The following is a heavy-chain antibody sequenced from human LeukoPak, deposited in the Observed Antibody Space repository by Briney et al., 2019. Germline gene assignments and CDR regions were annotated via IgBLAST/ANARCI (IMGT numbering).Heavy chain of an antibody. D-gene: IGHD2-2*01. Sequence: SETLSLTCTVSGGSISSYYWSWIRQPAGRGLEWIGRIYTSGSTNYNPSLKSRVTISVDTSKNQFSLKLSSVTAADTAVYYCARAIVIVPAAIGWWFDPWGQGTLVTVSS. CDR2: IYTSGST. V-gene: IGHV4-4*07. CDR1: GGSISSYY. J-gene: IGHJ5*02. CDR3: ARAIVIVPAAIGWWFDP.